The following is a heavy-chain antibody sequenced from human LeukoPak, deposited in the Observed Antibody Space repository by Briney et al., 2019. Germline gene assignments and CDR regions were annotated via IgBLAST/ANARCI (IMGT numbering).Heavy chain of an antibody. Sequence: SETLSLTCTVSGASITSVGYYWGWIRQPPGKGLEWIGHIYYTGSTYYNPSLKNRVTISVDTSKRQFSLIVGSVTATDTAVYYCGGQIGYPYGPIDHWGQGNLVTVSS. J-gene: IGHJ4*02. D-gene: IGHD2-2*03. CDR3: GGQIGYPYGPIDH. CDR2: IYYTGST. CDR1: GASITSVGYY. V-gene: IGHV4-39*01.